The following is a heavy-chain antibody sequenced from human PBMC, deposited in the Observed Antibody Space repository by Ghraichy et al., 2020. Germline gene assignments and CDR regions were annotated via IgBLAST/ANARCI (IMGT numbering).Heavy chain of an antibody. CDR3: ARLSVGGAVAGTDNWFDP. CDR2: IYYSGST. CDR1: GGSISSYY. Sequence: SQTLSLTCTVSGGSISSYYWSWIRQPPGKGLEWIGYIYYSGSTNYNPSLKSRVTISVDTSKNQFSLKLSSVTAADTAVYYCARLSVGGAVAGTDNWFDPWGQGTLVTVSS. V-gene: IGHV4-59*08. D-gene: IGHD6-19*01. J-gene: IGHJ5*02.